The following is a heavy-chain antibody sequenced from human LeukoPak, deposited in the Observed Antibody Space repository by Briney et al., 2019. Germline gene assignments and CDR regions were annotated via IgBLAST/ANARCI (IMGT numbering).Heavy chain of an antibody. CDR2: ISGYNGNT. J-gene: IGHJ4*02. D-gene: IGHD3-10*01. V-gene: IGHV1-18*01. Sequence: APVKVSCKAFGYTFTKYDFSWVRQAPGQGLEWMGWISGYNGNTNYAQKLQGRVTMTMDTSTSTAYMELRSLRSDDTAVYYCARDYASESWYSDYWGQGTLVTVSS. CDR1: GYTFTKYD. CDR3: ARDYASESWYSDY.